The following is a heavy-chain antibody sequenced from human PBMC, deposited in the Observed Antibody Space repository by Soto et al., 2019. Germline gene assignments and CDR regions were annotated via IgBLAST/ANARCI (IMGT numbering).Heavy chain of an antibody. V-gene: IGHV2-5*01. CDR2: IYWNDDK. CDR3: ALKPALWFGELFWFDP. Sequence: SGPTLVKPTQTLTLTCTFSGFSLSTSGVGVGWIRQPPGKALEWLALIYWNDDKRYSPSLKSRLTITKDTSKNQVVLTMTNMDPVDTATYYCALKPALWFGELFWFDPWGQGTLVTVSS. J-gene: IGHJ5*02. D-gene: IGHD3-10*01. CDR1: GFSLSTSGVG.